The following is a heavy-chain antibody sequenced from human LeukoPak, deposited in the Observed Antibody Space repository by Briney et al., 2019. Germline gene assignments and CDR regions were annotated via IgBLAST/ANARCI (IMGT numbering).Heavy chain of an antibody. CDR2: IKQDGSEK. V-gene: IGHV3-7*01. D-gene: IGHD6-6*01. J-gene: IGHJ4*02. CDR1: GFTFKNYA. CDR3: ARDSSNPYSSSSDGVEY. Sequence: GGSLRLSCAASGFTFKNYAMSWVRQAPGKGLEWVANIKQDGSEKYYVDSVKGRFTISRDNAKNSLYLQMNSLRAEDTAVYYCARDSSNPYSSSSDGVEYWGQGTLVTVSS.